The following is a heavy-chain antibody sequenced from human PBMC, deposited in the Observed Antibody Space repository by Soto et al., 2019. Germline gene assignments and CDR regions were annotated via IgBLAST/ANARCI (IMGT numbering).Heavy chain of an antibody. CDR2: INYSGNT. J-gene: IGHJ4*02. CDR3: ARRYGYYFDY. D-gene: IGHD4-17*01. CDR1: GGSINSSDYY. Sequence: SETLSLTCTISGGSINSSDYYWGWIRQPPGKGLEWIGSINYSGNTYYNPTLKSRVTISVDTSKNQLALKLSSVTAADTAVYYCARRYGYYFDYWGQGTLVTVSS. V-gene: IGHV4-39*01.